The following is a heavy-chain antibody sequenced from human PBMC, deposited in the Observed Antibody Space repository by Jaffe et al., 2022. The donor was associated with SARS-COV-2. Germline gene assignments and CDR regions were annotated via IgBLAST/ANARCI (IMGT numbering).Heavy chain of an antibody. CDR3: ARGPNSGYDYENYFDY. Sequence: QVQLVESGGGVVQPGRSLRLSCAASGFTFSSYAMHWVRQAPGKGLEWVAVISYDGSNKYYADSVKGRFTISRDNSKNTLYLQMNSLRAEDTAVYYCARGPNSGYDYENYFDYWGQGTLVTVSS. D-gene: IGHD5-12*01. CDR2: ISYDGSNK. V-gene: IGHV3-30-3*01. J-gene: IGHJ4*02. CDR1: GFTFSSYA.